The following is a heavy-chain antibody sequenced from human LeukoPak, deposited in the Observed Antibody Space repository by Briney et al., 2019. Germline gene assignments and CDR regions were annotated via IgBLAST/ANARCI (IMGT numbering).Heavy chain of an antibody. CDR3: ARGAKEMATTPYFDY. CDR1: AGTFSSYT. Sequence: ASVKVSCKASAGTFSSYTISWVRQAPGQGLEWMGRIIPILGIATNAQKFQGRVTITADKSTSTAYLELSSLRSEDTAVYYCARGAKEMATTPYFDYWGQGTLVTVSS. CDR2: IIPILGIA. V-gene: IGHV1-69*02. J-gene: IGHJ4*02. D-gene: IGHD5-24*01.